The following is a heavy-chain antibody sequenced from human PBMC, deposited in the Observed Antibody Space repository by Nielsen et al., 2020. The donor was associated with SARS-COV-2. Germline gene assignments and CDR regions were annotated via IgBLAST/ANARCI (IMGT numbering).Heavy chain of an antibody. D-gene: IGHD6-19*01. CDR2: INHSGST. V-gene: IGHV4-34*01. CDR1: GGSFSGYY. J-gene: IGHJ4*02. CDR3: ARDQAAGIAVAGQTDY. Sequence: SETLSLTCAVYGGSFSGYYWSWIRQPPGKGLEWIGEINHSGSTNYNPSLKSRVTISVDTSKNQFSLKLSSVTAADTAVYYCARDQAAGIAVAGQTDYWGQGTLVTVSS.